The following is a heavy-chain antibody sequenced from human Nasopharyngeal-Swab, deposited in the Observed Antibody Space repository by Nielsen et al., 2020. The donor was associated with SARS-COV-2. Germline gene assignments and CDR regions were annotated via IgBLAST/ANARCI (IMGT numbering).Heavy chain of an antibody. CDR1: GYIFTSYD. D-gene: IGHD3-22*01. V-gene: IGHV1-18*01. CDR2: IGACNGNT. Sequence: ASVKVSCKASGYIFTSYDISWVRQARGQGLEWMGWIGACNGNTNYAQKFQDRVTMTTDTSTSTVYMELRSLRSDDTAVYFCARAPSNVFDSSGLIDFWGPGTLVTVSS. CDR3: ARAPSNVFDSSGLIDF. J-gene: IGHJ4*02.